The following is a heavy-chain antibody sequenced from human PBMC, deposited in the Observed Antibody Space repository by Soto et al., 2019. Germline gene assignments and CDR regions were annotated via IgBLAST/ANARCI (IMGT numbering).Heavy chain of an antibody. V-gene: IGHV4-34*01. CDR1: GGSFSGYY. J-gene: IGHJ4*02. CDR3: AGRWDYYDSSGPIDY. CDR2: INHSGST. D-gene: IGHD3-22*01. Sequence: SETLSLTCAVYGGSFSGYYWSGIRQPPGKGLEWIGEINHSGSTNYNPSLKSRVTISVDTSKNQFSLKLSSVTAADTAVYYCAGRWDYYDSSGPIDYWGQGTLVTVSS.